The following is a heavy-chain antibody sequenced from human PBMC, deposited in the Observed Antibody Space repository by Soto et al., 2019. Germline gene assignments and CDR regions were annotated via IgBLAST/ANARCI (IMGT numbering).Heavy chain of an antibody. CDR3: ARGLNYVVY. D-gene: IGHD3-16*01. V-gene: IGHV4-34*01. CDR2: INQSGST. CDR1: GDSITSGTFY. Sequence: SETLSLTCTVSGDSITSGTFYWNWLRQPPGKGLEWIGEINQSGSTNYNPSLKSRVTISVDTSKNQFSLKVSSVTAADTAVYYCARGLNYVVYWGQGTLVTVSS. J-gene: IGHJ4*02.